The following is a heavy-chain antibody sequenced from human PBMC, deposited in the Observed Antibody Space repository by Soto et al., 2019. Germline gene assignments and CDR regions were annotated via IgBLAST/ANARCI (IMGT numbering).Heavy chain of an antibody. D-gene: IGHD2-8*01. Sequence: TGGSLRLSCAASGFTFSSYWMSWVRQAPGKGLEWVSAITNGGSTYYADSVKGRFTIFRDNSKNTLYLQMNSLRAEDTAVYYCARVQWFIIPFDPWGQGTLVTVSS. CDR3: ARVQWFIIPFDP. CDR2: ITNGGST. CDR1: GFTFSSYW. J-gene: IGHJ5*02. V-gene: IGHV3-23*01.